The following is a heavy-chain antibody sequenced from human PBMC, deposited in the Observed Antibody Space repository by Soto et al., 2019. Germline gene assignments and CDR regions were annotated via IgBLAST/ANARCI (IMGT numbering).Heavy chain of an antibody. D-gene: IGHD3-3*01. Sequence: SETLSLTCPAYGGSFNDYYWGWVRQPPGKGLEWIGYISYSGSTNYSPSLRSRVTISVDTSKNQFSLRLGSVTAADTAVYHCARTFWSGSRLDYYCMDVWGKGTTVTVSS. CDR1: GGSFNDYY. V-gene: IGHV4-59*08. CDR3: ARTFWSGSRLDYYCMDV. J-gene: IGHJ6*03. CDR2: ISYSGST.